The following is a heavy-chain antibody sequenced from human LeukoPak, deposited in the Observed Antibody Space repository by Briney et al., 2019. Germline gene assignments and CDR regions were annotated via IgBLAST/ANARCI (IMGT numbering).Heavy chain of an antibody. CDR2: INPNSGGT. Sequence: ASVKVSCKASGYTFTGYYMHWVRQAPGQGLEWMGWINPNSGGTNYAQKFQGWVTMTRDTSISTAYMELSRLRSDDTAVYYCARGPMVRSRGEDYYGMDVWGQGTTVTVSS. CDR3: ARGPMVRSRGEDYYGMDV. J-gene: IGHJ6*02. CDR1: GYTFTGYY. D-gene: IGHD3-10*01. V-gene: IGHV1-2*04.